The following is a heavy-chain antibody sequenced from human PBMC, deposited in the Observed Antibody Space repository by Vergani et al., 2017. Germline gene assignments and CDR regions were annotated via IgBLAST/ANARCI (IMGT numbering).Heavy chain of an antibody. CDR3: ARGVYCSTTRCYDPEVLGD. V-gene: IGHV7-4-1*02. CDR1: GYTFTDYS. J-gene: IGHJ4*02. Sequence: QVQLAQSGSELEKPGASVKVSCKTSGYTFTDYSMNWVRQAPGQGLEWMGWINTNTGNPTLAQGFTGRFVLSSDASVTTAYLQINSLKAEDTAVYYCARGVYCSTTRCYDPEVLGDWGQGTLVTVSS. D-gene: IGHD2-2*01. CDR2: INTNTGNP.